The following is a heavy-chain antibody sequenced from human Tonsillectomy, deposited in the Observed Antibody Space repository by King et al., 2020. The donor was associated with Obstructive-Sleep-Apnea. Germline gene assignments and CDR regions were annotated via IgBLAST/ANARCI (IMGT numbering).Heavy chain of an antibody. J-gene: IGHJ4*02. V-gene: IGHV4-39*07. CDR2: IYYIGST. CDR1: GGSISSSSYY. Sequence: QLQESGPGLVKPSETLSLTCTVSGGSISSSSYYWGWIRQPPGNGLECMGGIYYIGSTYYNPSLKIRGTISLYTSKNQFSLKLSSVTAADTAVYYCARDDGSSDHPHGHDYWGQGTLVTVSS. D-gene: IGHD2-2*01. CDR3: ARDDGSSDHPHGHDY.